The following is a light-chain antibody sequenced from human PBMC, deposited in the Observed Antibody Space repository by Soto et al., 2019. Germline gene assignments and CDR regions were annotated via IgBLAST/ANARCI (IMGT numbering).Light chain of an antibody. CDR3: CSYAGSSTDVV. Sequence: QSALTHPASVSGSPGQSITISCTGTSSDVGSYNLVSWYQQHPGKAPKLMIYEVSKRPSGVSNRFSGSKSGNTASLTISGLQAEDEADYYCCSYAGSSTDVVFGGGTKLTVL. CDR2: EVS. CDR1: SSDVGSYNL. J-gene: IGLJ2*01. V-gene: IGLV2-23*02.